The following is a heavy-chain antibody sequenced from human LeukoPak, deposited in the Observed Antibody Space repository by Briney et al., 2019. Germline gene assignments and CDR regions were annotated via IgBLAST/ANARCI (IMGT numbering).Heavy chain of an antibody. CDR3: VKWQYCGNNCYFSAFDM. D-gene: IGHD2-21*01. J-gene: IGHJ3*02. Sequence: PSETLSLTCTVSGGSITTNHWRWIRPPPGMGLEWIGYIHYSGHTNKHPSLKGRVTISVDTSRNQFSLKLSSVTAADTAVYYCVKWQYCGNNCYFSAFDMWGQGTVVTVSS. CDR2: IHYSGHT. CDR1: GGSITTNH. V-gene: IGHV4-59*01.